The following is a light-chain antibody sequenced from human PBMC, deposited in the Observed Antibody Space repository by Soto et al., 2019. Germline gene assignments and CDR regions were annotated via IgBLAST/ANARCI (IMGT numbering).Light chain of an antibody. CDR1: ESVSNN. Sequence: EIVLAQSPGTLSLSPWERATLSCRASESVSNNLAWYQQKAGQAPRLLIYGASTRATGIPARFSGSGSGAEFTLTISSLQSDDFAVYYCQQYSIWRTFGQGTKVDIK. V-gene: IGKV3-15*01. J-gene: IGKJ1*01. CDR2: GAS. CDR3: QQYSIWRT.